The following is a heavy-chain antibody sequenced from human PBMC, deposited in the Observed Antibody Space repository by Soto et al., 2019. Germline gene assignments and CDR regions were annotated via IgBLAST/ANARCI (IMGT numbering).Heavy chain of an antibody. D-gene: IGHD3-9*01. CDR2: IKSKTDGGTT. J-gene: IGHJ6*02. CDR3: TTDLYLQSDILTGYRPEDYYYYGMDV. V-gene: IGHV3-15*07. Sequence: EVQLVESGGGLVKPGGSLRLSCAASGFTFSNAWMNWVRQAPGKGLEWVGRIKSKTDGGTTDYAAPVKGRFTISRDDSKNTLYLQMNSLKTEDTAVYYCTTDLYLQSDILTGYRPEDYYYYGMDVWGQGTTVTVSS. CDR1: GFTFSNAW.